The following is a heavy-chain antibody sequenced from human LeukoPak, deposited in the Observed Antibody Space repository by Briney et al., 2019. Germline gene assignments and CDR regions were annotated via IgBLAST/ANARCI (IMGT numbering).Heavy chain of an antibody. Sequence: SETLSLTCTVSGGSISSYYWSWIRQPPGKGLEWIGYIYYSGSTNYNPSLKSRVTISVDTSKNQFSLKLSSVTAADTAVYYCARHPSLVPGGSPDWYFDLWGRGTLVTVSS. CDR3: ARHPSLVPGGSPDWYFDL. CDR1: GGSISSYY. J-gene: IGHJ2*01. V-gene: IGHV4-59*08. CDR2: IYYSGST. D-gene: IGHD3-10*01.